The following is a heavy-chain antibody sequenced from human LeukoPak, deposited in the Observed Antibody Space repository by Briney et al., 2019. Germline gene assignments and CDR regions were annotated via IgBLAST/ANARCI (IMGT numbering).Heavy chain of an antibody. V-gene: IGHV1-46*01. Sequence: ASVKVSCKASGYTFTSYYMHWVRQAPGQGLEWMGIINPSGGSTSYAQKFQGRVTMTRDMSTSTVYMELSSLRSEDTAVYYCATVSNMYYYDSSGYSHFDYWGQGTLVTVSS. CDR2: INPSGGST. D-gene: IGHD3-22*01. J-gene: IGHJ4*02. CDR1: GYTFTSYY. CDR3: ATVSNMYYYDSSGYSHFDY.